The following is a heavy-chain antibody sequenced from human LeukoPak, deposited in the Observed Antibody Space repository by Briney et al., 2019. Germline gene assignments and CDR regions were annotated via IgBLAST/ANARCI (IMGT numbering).Heavy chain of an antibody. D-gene: IGHD6-6*01. CDR1: GGSISSAGYY. V-gene: IGHV4-39*07. J-gene: IGHJ6*03. CDR3: ARDFSSSSSVYYYYYMDV. Sequence: PSETLSLTCTVSGGSISSAGYYWGWVRQPPGRGLEWVGTIYYRGTTYYNPSLKSRLTISVDSSKNHFSLKLSSMTAADTAVYYCARDFSSSSSVYYYYYMDVWGKGTTVTVSS. CDR2: IYYRGTT.